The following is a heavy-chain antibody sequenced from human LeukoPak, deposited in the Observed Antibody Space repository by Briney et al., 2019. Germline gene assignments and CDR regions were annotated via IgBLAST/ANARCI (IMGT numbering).Heavy chain of an antibody. CDR3: AKDLTGLLGYCSSTSCFDFDY. D-gene: IGHD2-2*01. Sequence: GGSLRLSCAASGFTFSSYAMSWVRQPPGKGLGWVSSIIGSGGRTYYADSVKGRFTISRDNSKNTLYLQMNSLRAEDTAVYYCAKDLTGLLGYCSSTSCFDFDYWGQGTLVTVSS. CDR2: IIGSGGRT. J-gene: IGHJ4*02. V-gene: IGHV3-23*01. CDR1: GFTFSSYA.